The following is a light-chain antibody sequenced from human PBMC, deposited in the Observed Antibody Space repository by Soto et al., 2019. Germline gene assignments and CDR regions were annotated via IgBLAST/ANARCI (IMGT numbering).Light chain of an antibody. CDR1: PIVSGT. J-gene: IGKJ4*01. CDR3: QQYNNWPALT. CDR2: GAS. Sequence: EIVMTQSPATLSVSPGERATLSCRASPIVSGTLAWYQQKPGQAPRLLIYGASTRATGIPARFSGSGSGTEFPLTISSLQSEDFAVYYCQQYNNWPALTFGGGTNVEIK. V-gene: IGKV3-15*01.